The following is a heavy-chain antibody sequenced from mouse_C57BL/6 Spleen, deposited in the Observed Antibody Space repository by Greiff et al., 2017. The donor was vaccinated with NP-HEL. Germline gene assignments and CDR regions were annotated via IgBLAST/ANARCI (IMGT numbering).Heavy chain of an antibody. V-gene: IGHV1-82*01. J-gene: IGHJ4*01. D-gene: IGHD1-1*01. CDR1: GYAFSSSW. CDR2: IYPGDGDT. Sequence: QVQLQQSGPELVKPGASVKISCKASGYAFSSSWMNWVKQRPGKGLEWIGRIYPGDGDTNYNGKFKGKATLTADKSSSTAYMQLSSLTSEDSAVYFCARGEFITQRYYAMDYWGQGTSVTVSS. CDR3: ARGEFITQRYYAMDY.